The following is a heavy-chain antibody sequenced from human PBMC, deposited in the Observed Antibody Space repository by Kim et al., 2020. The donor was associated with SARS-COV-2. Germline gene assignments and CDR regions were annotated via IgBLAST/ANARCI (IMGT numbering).Heavy chain of an antibody. J-gene: IGHJ4*01. CDR3: ASGGDNGYDNFDF. CDR2: INPSGRP. V-gene: IGHV1-46*01. Sequence: ASVKVSCKASGYTFTRYHMQWVRQAPGQGLEWMGMINPSGRPSYAQKFRGRLTVTRDTSTSTVYIDLSSLTSEDTAVYYCASGGDNGYDNFDFWGHGTLV. D-gene: IGHD5-12*01. CDR1: GYTFTRYH.